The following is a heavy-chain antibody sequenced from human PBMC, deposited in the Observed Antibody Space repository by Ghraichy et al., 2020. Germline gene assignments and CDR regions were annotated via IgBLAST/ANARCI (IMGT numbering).Heavy chain of an antibody. D-gene: IGHD6-13*01. Sequence: GGSLRLSCAASGFTFSSYSMNWVRQAPGKGLEWVSSISSSSSYIYYADSVKGRFTISRDNAKNSLYLQMNSLRAEDTAVYYCARVSSHPQQQLAFDYWGQGTLVTVSS. J-gene: IGHJ4*02. CDR3: ARVSSHPQQQLAFDY. V-gene: IGHV3-21*01. CDR2: ISSSSSYI. CDR1: GFTFSSYS.